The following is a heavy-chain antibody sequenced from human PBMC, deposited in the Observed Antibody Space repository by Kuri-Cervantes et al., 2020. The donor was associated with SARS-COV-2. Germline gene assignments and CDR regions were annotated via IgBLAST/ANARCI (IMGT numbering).Heavy chain of an antibody. CDR1: GFIFGDYA. CDR2: ISGSGDST. CDR3: AKTPPEERFGYFDL. D-gene: IGHD1-14*01. Sequence: GGSLRLSCAASGFIFGDYAMHWVRQAPGKGLEWVSAISGSGDSTYYADSVKGRFTISRDNSKNTLYLQMNSLRAEDTAVYYCAKTPPEERFGYFDLWGHGTLVTVSS. V-gene: IGHV3-23*01. J-gene: IGHJ2*01.